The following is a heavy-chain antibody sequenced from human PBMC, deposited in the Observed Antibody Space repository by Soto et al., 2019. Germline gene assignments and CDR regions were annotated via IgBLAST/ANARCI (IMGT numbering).Heavy chain of an antibody. CDR2: IYHSGST. Sequence: PSETLSLTCAVSGGSISSGGYSWSWIRQPPGKGLEWIGYIYHSGSTYYNPSLKSRVTISVDRSKNQFSLKLSSVTAADTAAYYCAGGIAARPLGYWGQGTLVTVS. CDR1: GGSISSGGYS. CDR3: AGGIAARPLGY. V-gene: IGHV4-30-2*01. J-gene: IGHJ4*02. D-gene: IGHD6-6*01.